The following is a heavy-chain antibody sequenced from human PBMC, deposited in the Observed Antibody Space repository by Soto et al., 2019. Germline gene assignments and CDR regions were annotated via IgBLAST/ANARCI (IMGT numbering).Heavy chain of an antibody. CDR1: GFTFSRYW. Sequence: GGSLRLSCAVSGFTFSRYWMYWVRQAPGKGLVWVSYINDDGSSTRYADSVKGRFTISRDNAKNTVYLQMNNLRIEDTAVYYCASAPFVGFEYWGQGALVTVS. CDR3: ASAPFVGFEY. CDR2: INDDGSST. D-gene: IGHD2-21*01. V-gene: IGHV3-74*01. J-gene: IGHJ4*02.